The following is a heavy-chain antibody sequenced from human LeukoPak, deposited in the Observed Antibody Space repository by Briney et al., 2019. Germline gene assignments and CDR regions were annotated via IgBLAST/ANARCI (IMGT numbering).Heavy chain of an antibody. Sequence: ASVKVSCKASGGTLRRYGISWVRQAPGQGLEWMGSIIPIIGIPNYARKFQGRVTITADRSTSTAYMELTSLRPEDTAVYYCARDVAAAGIAWFDPWGQGTLVTVSS. V-gene: IGHV1-69*04. J-gene: IGHJ5*02. CDR3: ARDVAAAGIAWFDP. CDR2: IIPIIGIP. D-gene: IGHD6-13*01. CDR1: GGTLRRYG.